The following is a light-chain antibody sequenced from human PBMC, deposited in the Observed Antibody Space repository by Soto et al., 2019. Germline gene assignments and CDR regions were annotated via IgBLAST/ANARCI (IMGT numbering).Light chain of an antibody. V-gene: IGLV2-8*02. J-gene: IGLJ1*01. Sequence: QSALTQPPSASRSPGQSVTISCTGTSSDVGAHNFVSWHQQHPGKAPKLMIYEVSKRPSGVPDRFSGSKSGNTASLTVSGLQAEDEADYYCSSYAGSNNYVFGPGTKVTVL. CDR3: SSYAGSNNYV. CDR2: EVS. CDR1: SSDVGAHNF.